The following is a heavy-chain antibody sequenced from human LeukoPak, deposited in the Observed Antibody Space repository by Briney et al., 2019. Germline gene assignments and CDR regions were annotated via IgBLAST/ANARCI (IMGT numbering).Heavy chain of an antibody. J-gene: IGHJ5*02. CDR2: IYTSGST. Sequence: PSETLSLTCTVSGGSISSYYWSWIRQPPGKGLEWIGYIYTSGSTNYNPSLESRVTISVDTSKNQFSLKLSSVTAADTAVYYCARHEFYDSSGYYYIGDWFDPWGQGTLVTVSS. CDR1: GGSISSYY. D-gene: IGHD3-22*01. V-gene: IGHV4-4*09. CDR3: ARHEFYDSSGYYYIGDWFDP.